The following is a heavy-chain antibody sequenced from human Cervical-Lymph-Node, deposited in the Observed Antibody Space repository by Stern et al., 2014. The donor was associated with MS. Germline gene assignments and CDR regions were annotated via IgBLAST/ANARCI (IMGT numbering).Heavy chain of an antibody. V-gene: IGHV3-53*01. Sequence: QLVESGGGLIQPGGSLRLSCAASGFTVTNNYMSWVRQAPGRGLEWVSVIYSDGRTNYADSVKGRFTISRDTSKNTVFLQMNGLRAEDTAVYYCARGGGDWNAFAIWGQGTTITVSS. D-gene: IGHD2-21*02. CDR2: IYSDGRT. CDR3: ARGGGDWNAFAI. J-gene: IGHJ3*02. CDR1: GFTVTNNY.